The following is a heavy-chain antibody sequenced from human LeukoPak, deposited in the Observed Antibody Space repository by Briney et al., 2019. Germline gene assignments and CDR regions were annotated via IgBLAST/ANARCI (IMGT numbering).Heavy chain of an antibody. Sequence: GGSLRLSCAASGFTFSSYSMNWVRQAPGKGLEWVSYISSSSSTIYYADSVKGRFTISRDSAKNALYLQMNSLRAEDTAVYYCARTYYDFWSGLYYYYMDVWGKGTTVTVSS. CDR1: GFTFSSYS. CDR3: ARTYYDFWSGLYYYYMDV. CDR2: ISSSSSTI. D-gene: IGHD3-3*01. V-gene: IGHV3-48*04. J-gene: IGHJ6*03.